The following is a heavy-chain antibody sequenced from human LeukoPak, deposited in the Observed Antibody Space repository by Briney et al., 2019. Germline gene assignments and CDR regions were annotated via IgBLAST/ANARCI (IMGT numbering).Heavy chain of an antibody. CDR1: DYTFTNYG. CDR2: ISAYNGKT. D-gene: IGHD2-8*01. V-gene: IGHV1-18*01. CDR3: ARTNLDCKNGVCYDY. Sequence: ASVKVSCKASDYTFTNYGVSWVRQAPGQGLEWMGWISAYNGKTYYAQKFQGRVTVTTDTSTSTAYMDLRSLRSDDTAVYYCARTNLDCKNGVCYDYWGQGTPVNVSS. J-gene: IGHJ4*02.